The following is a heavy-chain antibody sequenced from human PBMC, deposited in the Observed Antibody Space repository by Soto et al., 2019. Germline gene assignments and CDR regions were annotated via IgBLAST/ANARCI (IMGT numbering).Heavy chain of an antibody. CDR1: GFTFSGYA. J-gene: IGHJ3*02. CDR3: ARVGPDHKHAFDI. Sequence: EVQLVESGGGLVQPGGSLRLSCAASGFTFSGYAMHWVRQAPGKGLEYVSSTTSDGGSTYYANSVQGRFTITRDNSNNTLYLQLGSLRAEDMAVYFCARVGPDHKHAFDIWGQGTMVTVSS. V-gene: IGHV3-64*01. D-gene: IGHD3-10*01. CDR2: TTSDGGST.